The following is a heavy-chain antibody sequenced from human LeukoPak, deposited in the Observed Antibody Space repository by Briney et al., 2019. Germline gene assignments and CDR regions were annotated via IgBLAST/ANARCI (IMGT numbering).Heavy chain of an antibody. CDR3: AALAGGSGSYYNPPSDY. CDR2: IVVGSGNT. D-gene: IGHD3-10*01. J-gene: IGHJ4*02. Sequence: GASVKVSCKASGFTFTSSAVQWVRQARGQHLEWIGWIVVGSGNTNYAQKFQERVTITRDMSTSTAYMELSSLRSEDTAVYYCAALAGGSGSYYNPPSDYWGQGTLVTVSS. V-gene: IGHV1-58*01. CDR1: GFTFTSSA.